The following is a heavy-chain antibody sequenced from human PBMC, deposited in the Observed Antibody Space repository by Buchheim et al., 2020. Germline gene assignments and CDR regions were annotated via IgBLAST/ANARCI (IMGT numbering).Heavy chain of an antibody. V-gene: IGHV4-59*01. D-gene: IGHD1-7*01. J-gene: IGHJ4*02. CDR3: GTGTSDWFDY. CDR2: IYYSGNT. CDR1: GGSISTYY. Sequence: QVQLRESGPGLVKPSETLSLTCTVSGGSISTYYWSWIRQPPGKGLEWIGYIYYSGNTKYNPSLKSRITISVDMSKNQLSLRLSSVTAADTAMYYCGTGTSDWFDYWGQGTL.